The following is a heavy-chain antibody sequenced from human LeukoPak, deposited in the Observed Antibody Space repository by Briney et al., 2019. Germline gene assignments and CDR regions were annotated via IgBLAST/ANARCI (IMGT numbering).Heavy chain of an antibody. CDR1: GFTFSSYG. D-gene: IGHD1-26*01. V-gene: IGHV3-33*01. CDR2: IWYDGSNK. J-gene: IGHJ4*02. Sequence: GRSLRLSCAASGFTFSSYGMHWVRQAPGKGLEWEAVIWYDGSNKYYADSVKGRFTISRDNSKNTLYLQMNSLRAEDTAVYYCARSPDDTYHSGSYYELGYWGQGTLVTVSS. CDR3: ARSPDDTYHSGSYYELGY.